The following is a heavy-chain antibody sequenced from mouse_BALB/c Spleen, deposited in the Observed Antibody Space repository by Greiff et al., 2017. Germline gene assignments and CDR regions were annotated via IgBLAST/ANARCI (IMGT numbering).Heavy chain of an antibody. D-gene: IGHD1-1*01. CDR2: ISSGGSYT. CDR1: GFTFSSYT. V-gene: IGHV5-6-4*01. J-gene: IGHJ1*01. CDR3: TREVITTVVASWYFDV. Sequence: EVKLMESGGGLVKPGGSLKLSCAASGFTFSSYTMSWVRQTPEKRLEWVATISSGGSYTYYPDSVKGRFTISRDNAKNTLYLQMSSLKSEDTAMYYCTREVITTVVASWYFDVWGAGTTVTVSS.